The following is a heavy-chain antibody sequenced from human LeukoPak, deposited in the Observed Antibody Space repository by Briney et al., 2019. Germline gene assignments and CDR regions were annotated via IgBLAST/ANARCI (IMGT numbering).Heavy chain of an antibody. J-gene: IGHJ4*02. Sequence: SETLSLTCTVSGGSISSYYWSWIRQPAGKGLEWIGRNYTSGSTNYNPSLKSRVTMSVDTSKNQFSLKLSSVTAADTAVYYCASSTIYSSGIDYWGQGTLVTVSS. CDR1: GGSISSYY. D-gene: IGHD6-25*01. CDR2: NYTSGST. V-gene: IGHV4-4*07. CDR3: ASSTIYSSGIDY.